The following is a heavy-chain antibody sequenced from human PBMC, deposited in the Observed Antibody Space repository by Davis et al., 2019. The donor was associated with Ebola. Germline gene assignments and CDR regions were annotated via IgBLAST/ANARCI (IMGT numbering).Heavy chain of an antibody. CDR2: INAGNGNT. CDR1: GYTFTSYA. J-gene: IGHJ6*03. CDR3: ARGLDIVVVPAAIHYYYYMDV. D-gene: IGHD2-2*03. V-gene: IGHV1-3*01. Sequence: ASVKVSCKASGYTFTSYAMHWVRQAPGQRLEWMGWINAGNGNTKYSQKFQGRVTITRDTSASTAYMELSSLRSEDTAVYYCARGLDIVVVPAAIHYYYYMDVWGKGTTVTVSS.